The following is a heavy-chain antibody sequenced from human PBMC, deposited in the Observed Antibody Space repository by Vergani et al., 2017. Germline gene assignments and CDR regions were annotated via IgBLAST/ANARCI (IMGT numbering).Heavy chain of an antibody. CDR3: ARDHYDSSGYYY. Sequence: QVQLVQSGAEVKKPGSSVKVSCKASGGTFSSYTISWVRQAPGQGLEWMGRIIPILGIANYAQKFQGRVTITADKSTSTAYMELSSLRSEDTAVYYCARDHYDSSGYYYWGQGTLVTVPS. J-gene: IGHJ4*02. CDR1: GGTFSSYT. CDR2: IIPILGIA. D-gene: IGHD3-22*01. V-gene: IGHV1-69*08.